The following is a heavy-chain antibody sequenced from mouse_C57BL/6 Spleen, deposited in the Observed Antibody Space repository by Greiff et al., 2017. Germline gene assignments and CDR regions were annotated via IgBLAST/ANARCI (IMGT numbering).Heavy chain of an antibody. CDR1: GFSFNTYA. CDR2: IRSKSNNYAT. V-gene: IGHV10-1*01. J-gene: IGHJ3*01. Sequence: VQLKESGGGLVQPKGSLKLSCAASGFSFNTYAMNWVRQAPGKGLEWVARIRSKSNNYATYYADSVKDRFTISRDDSESMLYLQMNNLKTEDTAMYYCVREGLYYGTLAWFAYWGQGTLVTVSA. D-gene: IGHD1-1*01. CDR3: VREGLYYGTLAWFAY.